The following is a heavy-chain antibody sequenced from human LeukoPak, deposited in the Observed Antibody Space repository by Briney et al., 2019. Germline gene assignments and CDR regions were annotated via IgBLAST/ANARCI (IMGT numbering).Heavy chain of an antibody. J-gene: IGHJ4*02. CDR1: GFTFSIYE. CDR2: ISDSGSSV. D-gene: IGHD5-18*01. Sequence: GGSLRLSCEASGFTFSIYEVNWVRQAPGKGLEWLSHISDSGSSVHYADSVKGRFTISRDNSKNSLYLEMNSLRAEDTAVYYCAKEGYSYLSQTDYWGQGTLVTVSS. V-gene: IGHV3-48*03. CDR3: AKEGYSYLSQTDY.